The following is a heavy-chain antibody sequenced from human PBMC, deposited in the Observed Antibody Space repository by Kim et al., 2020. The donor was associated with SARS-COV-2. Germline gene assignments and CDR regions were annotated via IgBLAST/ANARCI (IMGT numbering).Heavy chain of an antibody. CDR1: GGSISSGGYY. D-gene: IGHD5-18*01. CDR3: ARAPDAYTYQQD. CDR2: IYYSGST. J-gene: IGHJ4*02. Sequence: SETLSLTCTVSGGSISSGGYYWSWIRQNPGRGLEWIGYIYYSGSTYYNPSLKSRVTISVDTSKNQFSLKLSSVTAADTAVYYCARAPDAYTYQQDWGQGTLVTVSS. V-gene: IGHV4-31*03.